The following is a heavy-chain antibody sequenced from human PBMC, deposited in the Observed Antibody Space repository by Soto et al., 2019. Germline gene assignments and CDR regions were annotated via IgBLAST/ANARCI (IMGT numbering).Heavy chain of an antibody. CDR3: ARRGYYAISAFDI. D-gene: IGHD2-8*01. J-gene: IGHJ3*02. CDR2: IYYRWST. V-gene: IGHV4-39*01. CDR1: GGSIRSSSDE. Sequence: SDTRSLTCTVPGGSIRSSSDEWGWICQPPGKGLEWIGSIYYRWSTYYNPSLKSRVTISVDTSKNQFSLKLSSVTAADTAVYYCARRGYYAISAFDIWGQGTMVT.